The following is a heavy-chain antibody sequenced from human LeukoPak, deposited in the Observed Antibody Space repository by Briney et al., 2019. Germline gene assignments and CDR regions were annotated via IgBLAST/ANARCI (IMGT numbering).Heavy chain of an antibody. J-gene: IGHJ4*02. CDR1: GYTFTGYY. CDR3: ARDSGKRSGYVTSYYFDY. Sequence: GASVKVSCKASGYTFTGYYMQWVRQAPGQGLEWMGWINPNSGGTNYAQKFQGRITMTRDTSISTAYMGLSRLKSDDTAVYYCARDSGKRSGYVTSYYFDYWGQGTLVTVSS. CDR2: INPNSGGT. D-gene: IGHD5-12*01. V-gene: IGHV1-2*02.